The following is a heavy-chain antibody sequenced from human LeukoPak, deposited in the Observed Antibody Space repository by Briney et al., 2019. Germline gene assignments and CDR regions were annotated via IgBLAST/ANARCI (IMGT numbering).Heavy chain of an antibody. CDR1: GFTFSSYA. V-gene: IGHV3-23*01. CDR3: ARPRLEYCSGGSCFDAFDI. CDR2: ISGSGSTT. J-gene: IGHJ3*02. Sequence: GGSLRLSCAASGFTFSSYAMNWVRQAPGKGLEWVSAISGSGSTTYYADSVKGRFTISRGNSKNTLFLQMNSLTAEDTAIYSCARPRLEYCSGGSCFDAFDIWGQGTMDTVSS. D-gene: IGHD2-15*01.